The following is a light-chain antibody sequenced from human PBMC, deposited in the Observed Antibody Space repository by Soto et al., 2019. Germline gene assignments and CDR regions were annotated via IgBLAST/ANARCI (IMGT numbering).Light chain of an antibody. CDR1: QDISND. J-gene: IGKJ3*01. V-gene: IGKV1-33*01. CDR2: DAS. Sequence: DIQMTQSPSSLSASVGDRVTITCQARQDISNDLNGYQQKPGKAPKLLIYDASNLETGVPSRFSGSGSGTAFTFTIISLQPEDLATYYCQQYDNLPRTFGPATKVDIK. CDR3: QQYDNLPRT.